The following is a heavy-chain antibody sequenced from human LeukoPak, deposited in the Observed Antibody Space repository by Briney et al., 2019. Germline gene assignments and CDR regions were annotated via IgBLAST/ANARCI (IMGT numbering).Heavy chain of an antibody. D-gene: IGHD5-12*01. CDR2: IKSKTDGGTI. Sequence: PGGSLRLSCAASGFTFSNAWMSWVRQAPGKGLEWVGRIKSKTDGGTIDYAAPVKGRFTISRDDSKNTVHLQMNSLKTEDTAVYYCTTDRGYSGYHVSYYYGMDVWGQGTTVTVSS. CDR1: GFTFSNAW. V-gene: IGHV3-15*01. J-gene: IGHJ6*02. CDR3: TTDRGYSGYHVSYYYGMDV.